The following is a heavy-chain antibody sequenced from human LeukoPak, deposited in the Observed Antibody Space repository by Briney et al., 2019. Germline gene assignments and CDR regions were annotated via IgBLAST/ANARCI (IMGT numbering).Heavy chain of an antibody. D-gene: IGHD4-17*01. V-gene: IGHV3-30*02. CDR1: GFTFSSYG. Sequence: GGSLRLSCAASGFTFSSYGMHWVRQAPGKGLEWVAFIRYDGSNRYYADSVKGRFTISRDNSKNTLYLQMNSLRAEDTAVYYCAKTLHYGHFGKFDSWGQGTLVTVSS. J-gene: IGHJ4*02. CDR3: AKTLHYGHFGKFDS. CDR2: IRYDGSNR.